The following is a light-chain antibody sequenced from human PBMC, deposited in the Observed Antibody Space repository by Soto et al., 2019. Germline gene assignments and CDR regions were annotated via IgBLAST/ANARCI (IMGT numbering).Light chain of an antibody. CDR2: AAS. CDR3: QQSSTTPWT. Sequence: DIPMTQSPPSLSASVGDRVTITCRASQSIGTYLNWYQEKPGKAPKVLIYAASNLEKRVPSSFGRSASATDFTLTITSLQRDDLETYSCQQSSTTPWTFGQGTKVDIK. J-gene: IGKJ1*01. V-gene: IGKV1-39*01. CDR1: QSIGTY.